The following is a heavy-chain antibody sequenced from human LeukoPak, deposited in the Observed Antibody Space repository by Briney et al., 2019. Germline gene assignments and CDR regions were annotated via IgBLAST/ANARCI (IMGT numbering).Heavy chain of an antibody. V-gene: IGHV4-30-2*01. J-gene: IGHJ4*02. CDR1: GGSISSGGYS. Sequence: SETLSLTCAVSGGSISSGGYSWSWIRQPPGKGLEWIGCIYHSGSTYYNPSLKSRVTISVDTSKNQFSLKLSSVTAADTAVYYCARELPRLRYCSGGSCLGYFDYWGQGTLVTVSS. CDR2: IYHSGST. D-gene: IGHD2-15*01. CDR3: ARELPRLRYCSGGSCLGYFDY.